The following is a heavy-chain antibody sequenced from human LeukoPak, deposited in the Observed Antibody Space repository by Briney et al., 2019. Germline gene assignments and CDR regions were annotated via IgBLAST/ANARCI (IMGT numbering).Heavy chain of an antibody. CDR2: IYYSGST. V-gene: IGHV4-59*08. D-gene: IGHD3-10*01. Sequence: PSETLSLTCTVSGGSLSSYYWSWIRQTPGKGLEWIGYIYYSGSTNYNPSLRSRVTMSVDTSKNQFSLKLSSVTAADTAVYYCARGPSYYDSGRPFDYWGQGTLVTVSS. J-gene: IGHJ4*02. CDR3: ARGPSYYDSGRPFDY. CDR1: GGSLSSYY.